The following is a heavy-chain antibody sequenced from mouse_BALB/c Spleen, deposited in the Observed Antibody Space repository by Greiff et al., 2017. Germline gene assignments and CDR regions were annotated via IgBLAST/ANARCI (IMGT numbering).Heavy chain of an antibody. D-gene: IGHD2-1*01. CDR2: INPSNGRT. V-gene: IGHV1S81*02. CDR3: ARSGGNYGWFAY. CDR1: GYTFTSYW. Sequence: QVQLKQPGAELVKPGASVKLSCKASGYTFTSYWMHWVKQRPGQGLEWIGEINPSNGRTNYNEKFKSKATLTVDKSSSTAYMQLSSLTSEDSAVYYCARSGGNYGWFAYWGQGTLVTVSA. J-gene: IGHJ3*01.